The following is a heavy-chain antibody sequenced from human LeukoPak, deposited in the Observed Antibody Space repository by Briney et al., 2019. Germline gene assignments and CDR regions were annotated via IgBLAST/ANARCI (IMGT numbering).Heavy chain of an antibody. V-gene: IGHV4-34*01. Sequence: PSETLSLTCAVYGGSFSGYYWSWIRQPPGKGLEWIGEINHSGSTNYNPSLKSRVTISVDTSKNQFSLKLSSVTAADTAVYYCASSTGYYDSSGYYKNRKFDYWGQETLVTVSS. J-gene: IGHJ4*02. D-gene: IGHD3-22*01. CDR3: ASSTGYYDSSGYYKNRKFDY. CDR1: GGSFSGYY. CDR2: INHSGST.